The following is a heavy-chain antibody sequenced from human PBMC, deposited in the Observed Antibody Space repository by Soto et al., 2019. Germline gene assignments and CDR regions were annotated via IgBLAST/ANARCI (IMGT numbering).Heavy chain of an antibody. D-gene: IGHD3-10*02. Sequence: SETLSLTCSVSDASVSRYYWSWIRQPPGKGLEWIGYISHTGYTSYNPSLESRLTISMDKSKNQLSLNLNSVTTADTAVYYCARGQLLFAYWGQGTPVTVSS. CDR3: ARGQLLFAY. J-gene: IGHJ4*02. CDR2: ISHTGYT. CDR1: DASVSRYY. V-gene: IGHV4-59*02.